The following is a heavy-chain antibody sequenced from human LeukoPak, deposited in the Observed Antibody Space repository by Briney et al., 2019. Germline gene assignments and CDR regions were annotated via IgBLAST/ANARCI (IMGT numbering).Heavy chain of an antibody. Sequence: GASVKVSCKVSGYTLTELSMHWVRQAPGKGLEWMGGFDPEDGETIYAQKFQGRVTMTRDMSTTTVYMELSSLRSEDTAVYFCARVGYDSSGYPAGFDYWGQGTLLTVSS. CDR1: GYTLTELS. J-gene: IGHJ4*02. V-gene: IGHV1-24*01. CDR2: FDPEDGET. CDR3: ARVGYDSSGYPAGFDY. D-gene: IGHD3-22*01.